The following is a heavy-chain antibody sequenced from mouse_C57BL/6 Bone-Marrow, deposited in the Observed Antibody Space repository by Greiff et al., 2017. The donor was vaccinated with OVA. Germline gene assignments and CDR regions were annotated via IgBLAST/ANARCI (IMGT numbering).Heavy chain of an antibody. CDR1: GFNIKDDY. V-gene: IGHV14-4*01. CDR3: TRGVSYFDD. Sequence: EVQLQQSGAELVRPGASVKLSCTASGFNIKDDYMHWVKQRPEQGLEWIGWIDPENGDTEYATKFQGKATITADTSSNTAYLQLSSLTSEDTAVYYCTRGVSYFDDWGQGTTLTVAS. J-gene: IGHJ2*01. CDR2: IDPENGDT.